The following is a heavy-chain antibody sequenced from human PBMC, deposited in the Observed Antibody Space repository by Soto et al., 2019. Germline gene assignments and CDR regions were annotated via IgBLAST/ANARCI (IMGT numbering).Heavy chain of an antibody. J-gene: IGHJ3*02. V-gene: IGHV4-39*01. CDR2: IYYSGST. CDR1: GGSISSSSYY. D-gene: IGHD2-8*01. CDR3: ARRGYYAISAFDI. Sequence: SETLSLTCTVSGGSISSSSYYWGWIRQPPGKGLEWIGSIYYSGSTYYNPSLKSRVTISVGTSKNQFSLKLSSVTAADTAVYYCARRGYYAISAFDIWGKGTMVTVSS.